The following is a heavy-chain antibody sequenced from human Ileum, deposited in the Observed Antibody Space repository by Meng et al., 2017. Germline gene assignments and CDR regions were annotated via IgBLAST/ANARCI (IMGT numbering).Heavy chain of an antibody. Sequence: QVQLVQSGAEVKKPGASVQVSCKASGYTFTNYYLHWVRQAPEQCLEWVGLINPGDDGIEYAQGFQGRVTITSDTSTYTVYMDMRSLRSEDTAVYYCVREGGEVRATRSFDYWGQGTLVTVSS. CDR3: VREGGEVRATRSFDY. D-gene: IGHD1-26*01. CDR2: INPGDDGI. V-gene: IGHV1-46*01. J-gene: IGHJ4*02. CDR1: GYTFTNYY.